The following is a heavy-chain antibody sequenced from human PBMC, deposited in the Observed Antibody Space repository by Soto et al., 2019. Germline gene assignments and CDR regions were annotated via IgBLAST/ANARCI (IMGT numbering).Heavy chain of an antibody. J-gene: IGHJ6*02. D-gene: IGHD1-26*01. CDR3: GKDVGDYVPYYYGVDV. V-gene: IGHV3-30*18. CDR2: IAYDGNEK. Sequence: QVQLVESGGGVVQPGTSLRLSCAASGFTFKTHAMHWVRQAPGKGLEWMAVIAYDGNEKFYADSVKGRFTISRDNSKNALDLQINTLRNDDTAVYYCGKDVGDYVPYYYGVDVWGQGTTVTVSS. CDR1: GFTFKTHA.